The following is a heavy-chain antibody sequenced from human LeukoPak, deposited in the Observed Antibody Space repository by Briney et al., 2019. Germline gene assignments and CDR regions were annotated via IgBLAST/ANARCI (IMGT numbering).Heavy chain of an antibody. Sequence: PGESLRLSCAASGFTFSSSWMHWVRQAPGKGLEWVALTSNGGSNKYYGDSVKGRFTISRDNSKNTLYLQMNSLRADDTAVYYCAKARIGATSDFDYWGQGTLVTVSS. D-gene: IGHD3-16*01. CDR1: GFTFSSSW. V-gene: IGHV3-30*18. CDR2: TSNGGSNK. CDR3: AKARIGATSDFDY. J-gene: IGHJ4*02.